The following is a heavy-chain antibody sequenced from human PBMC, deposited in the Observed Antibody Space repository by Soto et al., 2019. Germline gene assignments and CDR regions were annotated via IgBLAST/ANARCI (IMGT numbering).Heavy chain of an antibody. D-gene: IGHD1-26*01. CDR1: GGSFSGYY. V-gene: IGHV4-34*01. J-gene: IGHJ4*02. CDR2: INHSGST. Sequence: PSETLSLTCAVYGGSFSGYYWSWIRQPPGKGLEWIGEINHSGSTNYNPSLKSRVTISVDTSKNQFSLKLSSVTAADTAVYYCARLVGAPYYFDDWGQGTLVTVSS. CDR3: ARLVGAPYYFDD.